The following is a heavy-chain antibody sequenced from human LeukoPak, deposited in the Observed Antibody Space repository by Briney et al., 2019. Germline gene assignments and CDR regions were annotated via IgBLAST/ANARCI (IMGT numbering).Heavy chain of an antibody. J-gene: IGHJ4*02. D-gene: IGHD1-20*01. V-gene: IGHV3-23*01. CDR1: GFTFSSYV. CDR3: AKGERITGTTSTDY. CDR2: ISGSGDNT. Sequence: GGSLRLSCSASGFTFSSYVMTWVRQAPGQGLEWVSAISGSGDNTYYADSVKGRFTISRDNSKNTLYLQMNSLRAEDTAVYYCAKGERITGTTSTDYWGQGTLVTVSS.